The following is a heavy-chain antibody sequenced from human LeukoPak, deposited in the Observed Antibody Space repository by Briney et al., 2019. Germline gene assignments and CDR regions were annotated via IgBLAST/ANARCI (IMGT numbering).Heavy chain of an antibody. J-gene: IGHJ4*02. D-gene: IGHD3-10*01. Sequence: GGSLRLSCAASGFTVSSNYMSWVRQAPGKGLEWVSVIYSGGSTYYADSVKGRFTISRDNSKNTLYLQMSSLRAEDTAVYYCARWFGELAFDYWGQGTLVTVSS. V-gene: IGHV3-66*01. CDR2: IYSGGST. CDR3: ARWFGELAFDY. CDR1: GFTVSSNY.